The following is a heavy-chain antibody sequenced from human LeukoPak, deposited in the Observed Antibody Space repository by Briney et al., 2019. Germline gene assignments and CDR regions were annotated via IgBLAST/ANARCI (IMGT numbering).Heavy chain of an antibody. D-gene: IGHD6-13*01. CDR3: ARDLRYSSSWYSVSYYYGMDV. CDR2: MNPNSGNT. J-gene: IGHJ6*02. Sequence: GASVKVSCKASGYTFTSYDINWVRQATGQGLEWMGWMNPNSGNTGYAQKFQGRVTMTRNTSTSTAYMELSSLRSEDTAVYYCARDLRYSSSWYSVSYYYGMDVWGQGTTVTVSS. CDR1: GYTFTSYD. V-gene: IGHV1-8*01.